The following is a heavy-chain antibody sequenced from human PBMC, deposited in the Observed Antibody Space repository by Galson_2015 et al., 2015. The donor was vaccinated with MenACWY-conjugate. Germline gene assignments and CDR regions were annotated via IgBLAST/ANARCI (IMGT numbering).Heavy chain of an antibody. CDR3: AKTYCSRTNCREPNWYFDL. CDR2: MSGSGGSR. Sequence: FLRLSCAASGFIFSSYAMSWVRQAPGKGLEWVSAMSGSGGSRNYADSVKGRFTISRDNSKNTLYLQMNSLRAEDTAVYYCAKTYCSRTNCREPNWYFDLWGRGTLVTVSS. J-gene: IGHJ2*01. CDR1: GFIFSSYA. D-gene: IGHD2-2*01. V-gene: IGHV3-23*01.